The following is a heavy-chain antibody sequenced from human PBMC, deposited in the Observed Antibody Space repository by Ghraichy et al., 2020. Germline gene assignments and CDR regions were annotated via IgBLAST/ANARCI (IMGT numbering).Heavy chain of an antibody. CDR3: ASLRDSSGWYLEDY. CDR2: IYPGDSDT. Sequence: GESLNISCKGSGYNFTNFWIGWVRQMPGKGLDWMGLIYPGDSDTRYSPSFHGQVTISADKSISTAYLQWSSLKASDTAMYYCASLRDSSGWYLEDYWGQGTMVAVSS. CDR1: GYNFTNFW. D-gene: IGHD6-19*01. V-gene: IGHV5-51*01. J-gene: IGHJ4*02.